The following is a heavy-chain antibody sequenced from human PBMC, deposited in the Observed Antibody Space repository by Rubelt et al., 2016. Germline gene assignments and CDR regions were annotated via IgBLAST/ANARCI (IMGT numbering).Heavy chain of an antibody. CDR2: INACNGNT. CDR1: GYTFTSYA. J-gene: IGHJ4*02. CDR3: ARDGAFPLGSGFEKRSDY. Sequence: VQLVQSGAEVKKPGASVKVSCKASGYTFTSYAMHWVRQAPGQRLEWMGWINACNGNTKYSQKFQGRVTITRDTSASTAYMELSSRRSEDTAVYYCARDGAFPLGSGFEKRSDYWGQGTLVTVSS. V-gene: IGHV1-3*01. D-gene: IGHD3-10*01.